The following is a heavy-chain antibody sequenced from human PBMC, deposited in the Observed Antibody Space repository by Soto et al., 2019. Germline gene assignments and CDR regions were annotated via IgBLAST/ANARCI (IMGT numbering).Heavy chain of an antibody. CDR1: GYTFTSYD. CDR3: ARARVVVVIAATDAFDI. CDR2: MNPNSGNT. J-gene: IGHJ3*02. Sequence: ASVKVSCKASGYTFTSYDINWVRQATGQGLEWMGWMNPNSGNTGYAQKFQGRVTMTRDTSISTAYMELSSLRSEDTAVYYCARARVVVVIAATDAFDIWGQGTMVTVSS. V-gene: IGHV1-8*01. D-gene: IGHD2-15*01.